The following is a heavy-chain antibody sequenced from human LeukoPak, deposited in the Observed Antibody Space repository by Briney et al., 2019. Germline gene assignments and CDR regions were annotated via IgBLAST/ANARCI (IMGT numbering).Heavy chain of an antibody. D-gene: IGHD2-15*01. CDR2: IYPDDSDT. J-gene: IGHJ5*02. CDR3: ARHDTGYCSGGSCYWFDP. V-gene: IGHV5-51*01. CDR1: KDTFDNYW. Sequence: GESLKISCNGSKDTFDNYWIGWMRQMPGKGLEWMGIIYPDDSDTRYSPSFQGQVTISADKSINTAFLQWSSLKASDTAMYYCARHDTGYCSGGSCYWFDPWGQGTLVTVSS.